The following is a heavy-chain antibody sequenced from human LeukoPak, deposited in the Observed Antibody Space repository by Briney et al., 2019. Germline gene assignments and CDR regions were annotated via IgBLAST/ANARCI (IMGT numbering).Heavy chain of an antibody. Sequence: RGSLRLSCAASGFSFSSYGMYWVRQAPGKGLEWVASIGVVSDYVYYPDSLKGRFTIFRDNPKNSLYLQIDSLRDEDTAVYYCAKEIGRRYSVDVWGQGTTVVVSS. V-gene: IGHV3-21*01. D-gene: IGHD2-21*01. J-gene: IGHJ6*02. CDR1: GFSFSSYG. CDR2: IGVVSDYV. CDR3: AKEIGRRYSVDV.